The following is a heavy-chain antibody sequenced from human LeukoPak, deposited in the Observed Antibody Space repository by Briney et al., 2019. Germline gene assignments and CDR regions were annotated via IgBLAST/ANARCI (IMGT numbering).Heavy chain of an antibody. CDR1: GYSISSGYY. V-gene: IGHV4-38-2*01. CDR2: IYHSGST. J-gene: IGHJ4*02. CDR3: ARHMSQDIVLITN. D-gene: IGHD2-8*01. Sequence: ASETLSLTCAVSGYSISSGYYWGWIRQPPGKGLEWIGSIYHSGSTYYNPSLKSRVTISVDTSKNQFSLKLSSVTAADTAVYYCARHMSQDIVLITNWGQGTLVTVSS.